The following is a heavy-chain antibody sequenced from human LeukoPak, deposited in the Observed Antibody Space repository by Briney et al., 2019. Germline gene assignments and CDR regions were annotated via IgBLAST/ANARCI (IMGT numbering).Heavy chain of an antibody. CDR2: ISSSSSYI. CDR1: GFTFSSYS. D-gene: IGHD5-12*01. Sequence: GGSLRLSCAASGFTFSSYSMNWVRQAPGKGLEWVSSISSSSSYIYYADSVKGRFAISRDNAKNSLYLQMNSLRAEDTAVYYCARVYSGYDLRYFDLWGRGTLVTVSS. V-gene: IGHV3-21*01. J-gene: IGHJ2*01. CDR3: ARVYSGYDLRYFDL.